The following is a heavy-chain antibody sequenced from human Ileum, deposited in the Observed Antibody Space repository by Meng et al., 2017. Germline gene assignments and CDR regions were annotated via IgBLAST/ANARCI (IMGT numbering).Heavy chain of an antibody. CDR1: GFTFTDYD. V-gene: IGHV3-11*01. CDR3: ARGMGGYSGSLEAFDI. D-gene: IGHD4-23*01. J-gene: IGHJ3*02. CDR2: INVAGNGM. Sequence: GGSLRLSCAASGFTFTDYDMTWVRQAPGKGLEWVASINVAGNGMSYADSVKGRFTISRDNAKNSLYLQMNSLRAEDTAVYYCARGMGGYSGSLEAFDIWGQGTMVTVSS.